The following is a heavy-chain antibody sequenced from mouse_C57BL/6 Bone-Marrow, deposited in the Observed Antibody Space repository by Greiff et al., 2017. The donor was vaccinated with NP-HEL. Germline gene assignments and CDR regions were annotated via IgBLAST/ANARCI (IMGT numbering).Heavy chain of an antibody. J-gene: IGHJ2*01. CDR2: IGPGSGST. D-gene: IGHD3-2*02. Sequence: VQLQQSGAELVKPGASVKISCKASGYTFTDYYINWVKQRPGQGLEWIGKIGPGSGSTYYNEKFKGKATLTADKSSSTAYLQLSSLTSEDSAVYLCATTAQAFFDYWGQGTTLTVSS. V-gene: IGHV1-77*01. CDR1: GYTFTDYY. CDR3: ATTAQAFFDY.